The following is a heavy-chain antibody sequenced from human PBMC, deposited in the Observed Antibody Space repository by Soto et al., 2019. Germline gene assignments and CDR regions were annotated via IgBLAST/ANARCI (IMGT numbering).Heavy chain of an antibody. CDR2: ISVSVGST. J-gene: IGHJ4*02. CDR1: GFTFSSYA. V-gene: IGHV3-23*01. D-gene: IGHD6-19*01. Sequence: EVQLLETGGVLVQPGGSLRLSCAASGFTFSSYAMSWVRQAPGKGLDWVSAISVSVGSTYYADSVKGRFTISRDNSKNTLYLQMNSLRAEDTAVYYCAKVERAVAGIIDWGQGTLVTVSS. CDR3: AKVERAVAGIID.